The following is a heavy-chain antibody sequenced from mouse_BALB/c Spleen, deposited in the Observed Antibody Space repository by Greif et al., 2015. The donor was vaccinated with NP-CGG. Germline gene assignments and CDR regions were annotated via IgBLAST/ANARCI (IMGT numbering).Heavy chain of an antibody. D-gene: IGHD2-4*01. CDR1: GFTFSSYA. Sequence: EVKLMESGGGLVKPGGSLKLSCAASGFTFSSYAMSWVRQTPEKRLEWVASISSGGSTYYPDSVKGRFTISRDNARNILYLQMSSLRSEDTAMYYCARDYDWYFDVWGAGTTVTVSS. CDR2: ISSGGST. CDR3: ARDYDWYFDV. J-gene: IGHJ1*01. V-gene: IGHV5-6-5*01.